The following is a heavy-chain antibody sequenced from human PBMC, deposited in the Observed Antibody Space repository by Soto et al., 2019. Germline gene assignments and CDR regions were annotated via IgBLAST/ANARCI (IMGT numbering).Heavy chain of an antibody. CDR3: AKDLGNYDFWSGYPLGYYYYGMDV. CDR2: ISWNSGSI. Sequence: GGSLRLSCAASGFTFDDYAMHWVRQAPGKGLEWVSGISWNSGSIGYADSVKGRFTISRDNAKNSLYLQMSSLRAEDTASYYCAKDLGNYDFWSGYPLGYYYYGMDVWGQGTTVTVSS. V-gene: IGHV3-9*01. D-gene: IGHD3-3*01. J-gene: IGHJ6*02. CDR1: GFTFDDYA.